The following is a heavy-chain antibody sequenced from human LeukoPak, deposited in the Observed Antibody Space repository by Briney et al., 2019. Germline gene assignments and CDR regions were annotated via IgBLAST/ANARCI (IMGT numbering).Heavy chain of an antibody. D-gene: IGHD3-10*01. CDR2: IYYSGST. CDR1: GGSISSSNYY. Sequence: SETLSLTCTVSGGSISSSNYYWGWIRQPPGKGLEWIGSIYYSGSTYYNPSLKSRVTISVDTSKSQFSLKLSSVTAADTAVYYCGRHRESITMVRGALIFDFDYWGQGTLVTVSS. J-gene: IGHJ4*02. CDR3: GRHRESITMVRGALIFDFDY. V-gene: IGHV4-39*01.